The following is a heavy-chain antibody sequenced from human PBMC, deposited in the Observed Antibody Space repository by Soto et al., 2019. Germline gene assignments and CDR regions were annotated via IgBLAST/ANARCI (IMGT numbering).Heavy chain of an antibody. J-gene: IGHJ4*02. D-gene: IGHD2-15*01. CDR1: GFTFSSYS. V-gene: IGHV3-21*01. Sequence: EVQLVESGGGLVKPGGSLRLSCAASGFTFSSYSMNWVRQAPGKGLEWVSSISSSSSYIYYADSVKGRFTISRDNAKNSLYLQMSSLTAEDPAVYYCASGGLDIVVVVAAILFDYWGQGTLVTVSS. CDR2: ISSSSSYI. CDR3: ASGGLDIVVVVAAILFDY.